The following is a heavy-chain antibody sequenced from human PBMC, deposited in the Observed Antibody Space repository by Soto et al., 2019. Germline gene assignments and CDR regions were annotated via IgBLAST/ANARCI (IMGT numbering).Heavy chain of an antibody. CDR3: AKVPGLGGSSIDY. Sequence: EVQLLESGGGLVQPGGSLRLSCAASGFTFSSYAMSWVRQAPGKGLEWVSAISGSGGSTYYADSVKGRFTISRDNAKNPQYLQMNSVRAEDTAVYYCAKVPGLGGSSIDYWGQGALVTVSS. CDR2: ISGSGGST. V-gene: IGHV3-23*01. J-gene: IGHJ4*02. CDR1: GFTFSSYA. D-gene: IGHD6-6*01.